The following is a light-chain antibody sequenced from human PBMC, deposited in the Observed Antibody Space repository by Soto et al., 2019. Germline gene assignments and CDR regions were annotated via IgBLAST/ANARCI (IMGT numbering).Light chain of an antibody. V-gene: IGKV3-15*01. CDR2: GAS. J-gene: IGKJ5*01. Sequence: EIVMTQSPATLSVSPGERGTLSCRASQSVSSNLAWYQQKPGQAPRLLIYGASTRATGIPARFSGSGSGTEFTLTISSLQPEDFAVYYCQQRSNWPPVITFGQGTRLEIK. CDR3: QQRSNWPPVIT. CDR1: QSVSSN.